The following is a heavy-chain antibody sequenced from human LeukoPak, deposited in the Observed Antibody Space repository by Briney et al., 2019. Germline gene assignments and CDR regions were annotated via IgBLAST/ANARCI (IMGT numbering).Heavy chain of an antibody. D-gene: IGHD5-24*01. V-gene: IGHV4-59*01. J-gene: IGHJ3*02. CDR1: GGSISSYY. CDR2: IYYSGST. Sequence: SSETLSLTCTVSGGSISSYYWSWIRQPPGKGLEWIGYIYYSGSTNYNPSLKSRVTISVDTSKNQFSLKLSSVTAADMAVYYCARAVEMATMDIWGQGTMVTVSS. CDR3: ARAVEMATMDI.